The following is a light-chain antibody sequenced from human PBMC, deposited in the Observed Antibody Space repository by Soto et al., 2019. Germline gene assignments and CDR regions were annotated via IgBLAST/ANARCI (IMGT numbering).Light chain of an antibody. V-gene: IGLV1-44*01. CDR1: SSNILTNT. J-gene: IGLJ2*01. Sequence: QSVLTQPPSASGTPGQRVTISCSGSSSNILTNTVNWYQHLPGTAPKLLIYFNNQRPSGVPDRFSGSKSGTSASLAISGLQSEDEADYYCAAWDDSLSGFVVFGGGTKLTV. CDR3: AAWDDSLSGFVV. CDR2: FNN.